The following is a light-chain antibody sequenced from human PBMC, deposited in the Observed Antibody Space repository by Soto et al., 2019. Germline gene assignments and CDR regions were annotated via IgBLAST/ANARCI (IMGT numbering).Light chain of an antibody. J-gene: IGKJ2*01. CDR2: KAS. CDR1: QTISTW. V-gene: IGKV1-5*03. Sequence: DIQMTQSPSTLSASVGDRVTITCRASQTISTWLAWYQQRPGKAPNLLICKASSLESGVSSRFSGSGSGTEFTLTISNLQPDDFATYYCQHYNSYPYTFGQGTKLEIK. CDR3: QHYNSYPYT.